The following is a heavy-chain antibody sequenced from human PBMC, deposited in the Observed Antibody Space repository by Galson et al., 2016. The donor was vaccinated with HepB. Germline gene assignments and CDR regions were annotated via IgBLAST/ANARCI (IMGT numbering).Heavy chain of an antibody. V-gene: IGHV4-31*03. D-gene: IGHD3-3*01. J-gene: IGHJ4*02. CDR3: ARVGRLDFWSGFYVPPFDF. Sequence: TLSLTCTVSGGSISSGDYYWSWIRQHPGKGLEWIGSISYRGSTYYNPSLKRRATISVDTSKNQFSLKLSSVTAADTAVYYCARVGRLDFWSGFYVPPFDFWGQGTLVTVSS. CDR1: GGSISSGDYY. CDR2: ISYRGST.